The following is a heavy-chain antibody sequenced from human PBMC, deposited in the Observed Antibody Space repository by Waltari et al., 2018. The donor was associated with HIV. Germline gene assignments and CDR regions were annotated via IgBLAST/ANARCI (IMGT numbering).Heavy chain of an antibody. J-gene: IGHJ4*02. V-gene: IGHV3-15*06. CDR2: SKRKADGGTI. Sequence: EVQLVESGGGLVKPGESLRLCCAASGFTFTNGWLNWVRQAPGKGLEWVGRSKRKADGGTISSAAPGKGRFTISRHDSSNTVYLEMNSLRSEDTAVYDCSTHYYERGYRGQGTLVVVSS. D-gene: IGHD3-22*01. CDR3: STHYYERGY. CDR1: GFTFTNGW.